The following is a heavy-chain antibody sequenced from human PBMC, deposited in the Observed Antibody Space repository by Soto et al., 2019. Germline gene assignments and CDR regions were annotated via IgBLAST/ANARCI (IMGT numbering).Heavy chain of an antibody. CDR2: MNPNSGNT. J-gene: IGHJ4*02. CDR1: GYTFTSYD. CDR3: AREGHYYGSGSSXY. V-gene: IGHV1-8*01. D-gene: IGHD3-10*01. Sequence: ASVKVSCKASGYTFTSYDINWVRQATGQGLEWMGWMNPNSGNTGYAQKFQGRVTMTRNTSISTAYMELSSLRSEDTAVYYCAREGHYYGSGSSXYWGQGTLVTVSS.